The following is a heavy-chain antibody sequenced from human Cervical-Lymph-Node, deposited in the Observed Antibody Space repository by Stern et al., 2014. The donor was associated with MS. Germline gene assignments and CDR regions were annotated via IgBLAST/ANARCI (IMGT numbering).Heavy chain of an antibody. CDR1: GYTFTSYA. Sequence: VQLVESGAEVKKPGASVKVSCKASGYTFTSYAMHWVRQAPGQGLEWMGWINAGNGNTKYSQKFQGRVTITRDTSASTAYMELSSLRSEDTAVYYCARAQSGDCFLDWGQGTLVTVSS. J-gene: IGHJ4*02. CDR3: ARAQSGDCFLD. V-gene: IGHV1-3*01. D-gene: IGHD2-21*02. CDR2: INAGNGNT.